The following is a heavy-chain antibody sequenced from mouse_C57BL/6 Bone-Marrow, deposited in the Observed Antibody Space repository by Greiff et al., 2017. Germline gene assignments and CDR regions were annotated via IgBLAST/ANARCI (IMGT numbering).Heavy chain of an antibody. J-gene: IGHJ4*01. CDR3: ARVYYWAMDY. CDR2: IFPGSGST. CDR1: GYTFTDYY. Sequence: QVQLQQSGPELVKPGASVKISCKASGYTFTDYYINWVKQRPGQGLEWIGWIFPGSGSTYYNEKFKGKATLTVDKSSSKAYMLLSSLTSEDSAVYFCARVYYWAMDYWGQGTSVTVSS. V-gene: IGHV1-75*01.